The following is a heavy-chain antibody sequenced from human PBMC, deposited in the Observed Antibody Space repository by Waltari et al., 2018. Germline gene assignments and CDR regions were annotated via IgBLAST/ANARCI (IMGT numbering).Heavy chain of an antibody. CDR3: ARLLRGSSSWSD. D-gene: IGHD6-13*01. V-gene: IGHV4-38-2*01. CDR1: GYSISSGYY. CDR2: IYHSGST. J-gene: IGHJ4*02. Sequence: QVQLQESGPGLVKPSETLSLTCAVSGYSISSGYYWGWIRQPPGKGLEWIGSIYHSGSTYYNPSLKSRVTISVDTSKNQFSLKLSSVTAADTAVYYCARLLRGSSSWSDWGQGTLVTVSS.